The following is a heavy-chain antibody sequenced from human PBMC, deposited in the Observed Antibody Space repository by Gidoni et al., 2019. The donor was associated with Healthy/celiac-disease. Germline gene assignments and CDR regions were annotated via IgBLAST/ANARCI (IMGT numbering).Heavy chain of an antibody. V-gene: IGHV4-39*01. J-gene: IGHJ6*02. CDR1: GGSISSSSYY. CDR2: IYYSGST. Sequence: QLQLQESGPGLVKPSETLSLTCTVSGGSISSSSYYWGWIRQPPGKGLEWIGSIYYSGSTYYNPSLKSRVTISVDTSKNQFSLKLSSVTAADTAVYYCARQLLNYGVKAMDVWGQGTTVTVSS. D-gene: IGHD2-8*01. CDR3: ARQLLNYGVKAMDV.